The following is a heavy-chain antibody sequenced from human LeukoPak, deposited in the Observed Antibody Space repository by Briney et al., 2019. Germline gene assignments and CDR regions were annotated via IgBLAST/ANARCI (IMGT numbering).Heavy chain of an antibody. CDR2: ISSSSSYI. CDR3: AREVCGYCTNGRTVFDY. J-gene: IGHJ4*02. V-gene: IGHV3-21*04. D-gene: IGHD2-8*01. CDR1: GFTFSSYS. Sequence: GGSLRLSCAASGFTFSSYSMNWVRQAPGKGLEWVSSISSSSSYIYYADSVKGRFTISRDNAKNSLYLQMNSLRAEDTAVYYCAREVCGYCTNGRTVFDYWGQGTLVTVSS.